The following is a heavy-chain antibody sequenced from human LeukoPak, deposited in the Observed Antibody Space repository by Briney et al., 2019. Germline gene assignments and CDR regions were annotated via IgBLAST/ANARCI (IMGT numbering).Heavy chain of an antibody. CDR3: AREGSSSSQLFDY. D-gene: IGHD6-6*01. CDR2: INPNSGGT. J-gene: IGHJ4*02. V-gene: IGHV1-2*02. CDR1: GYTFTGYY. Sequence: ASVKVSCKASGYTFTGYYMHWVRQAPGQGLEWMGWINPNSGGTNYAQKFQGRVTMTRDTSTSTVYMELSSLRSEDTAVYYCAREGSSSSQLFDYWGQGTLVTVSS.